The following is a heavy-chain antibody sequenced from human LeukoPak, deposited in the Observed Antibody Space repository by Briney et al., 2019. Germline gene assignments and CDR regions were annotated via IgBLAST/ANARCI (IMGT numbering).Heavy chain of an antibody. CDR2: IYYTGST. D-gene: IGHD2-21*02. J-gene: IGHJ4*02. CDR3: ARFIGCGGDCYRLDY. V-gene: IGHV4-59*08. Sequence: SETLSLTCSVSGGSISIYYWSWIRQPPENELEWIGNIYYTGSTYYNPSLESRVTISVDTSKNQFSLKLSSVTAADTAVYYCARFIGCGGDCYRLDYWGQGTLVTVSS. CDR1: GGSISIYY.